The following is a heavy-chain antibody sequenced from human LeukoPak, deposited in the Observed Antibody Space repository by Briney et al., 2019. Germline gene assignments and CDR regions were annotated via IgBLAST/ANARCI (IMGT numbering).Heavy chain of an antibody. V-gene: IGHV4-61*01. D-gene: IGHD3-10*01. Sequence: SETLSLTCTVSGGSVSSGSYYWSWIRQPPGKGLEWIGEIYHSGSTNYNPSLKSRVTISVDKSKNQFSLKLSSVTAADTAVYYCARGGLTFGGDWGQGTLVTVSS. CDR3: ARGGLTFGGD. CDR1: GGSVSSGSYY. J-gene: IGHJ4*02. CDR2: IYHSGST.